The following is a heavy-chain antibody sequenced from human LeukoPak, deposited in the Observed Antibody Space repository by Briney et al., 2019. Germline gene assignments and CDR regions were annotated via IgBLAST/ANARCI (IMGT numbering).Heavy chain of an antibody. CDR3: ARHSGKVVVGSLDY. J-gene: IGHJ4*02. CDR1: GGSISSSTYY. D-gene: IGHD3-22*01. V-gene: IGHV4-39*01. CDR2: IYYSGNT. Sequence: SETQSLTCTVSGGSISSSTYYWGWIRQPPGKGLEWIGSIYYSGNTYYNPSLKSRVTISVDTSKNQFSLKLSSVTAAETAVYYCARHSGKVVVGSLDYWGQGTLVTVSS.